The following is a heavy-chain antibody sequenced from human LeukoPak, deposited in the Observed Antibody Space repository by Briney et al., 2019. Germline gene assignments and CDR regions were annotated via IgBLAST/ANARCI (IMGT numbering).Heavy chain of an antibody. CDR1: GYSFTDYG. Sequence: PGGSLRLSCAGSGYSFTDYGMGWVRQAPGRGLEWVSALNGDGSETYYADSVKGRFIISRDNSKRTLYLQMSSLRADDTAVYYCSKGPGGFWDYWGQGAWSPSPQ. CDR2: LNGDGSET. J-gene: IGHJ4*02. D-gene: IGHD3-3*01. V-gene: IGHV3-23*01. CDR3: SKGPGGFWDY.